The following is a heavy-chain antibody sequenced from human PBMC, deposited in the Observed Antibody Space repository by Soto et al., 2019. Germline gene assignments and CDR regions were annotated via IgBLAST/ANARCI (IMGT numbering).Heavy chain of an antibody. D-gene: IGHD3-22*01. Sequence: QVQLQESGPGLVKPSETLSLTCTVSGGSISSYDWSWIRQAPGKKLEWIGYMYSSGATNYNPSLKRRVTMSRDTSKNQFYLKLSSVTTADTAVYYCARDHSSGWVNWFDPWGQGTLVTVSS. J-gene: IGHJ5*02. CDR1: GGSISSYD. CDR2: MYSSGAT. CDR3: ARDHSSGWVNWFDP. V-gene: IGHV4-59*01.